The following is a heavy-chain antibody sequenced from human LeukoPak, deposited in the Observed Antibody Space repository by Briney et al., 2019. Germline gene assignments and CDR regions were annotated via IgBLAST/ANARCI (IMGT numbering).Heavy chain of an antibody. V-gene: IGHV3-21*01. CDR2: ISSSSSYI. Sequence: PGGSLRLSCAASGFTSRIYSMNSVRQALGKGLWWVSSISSSSSYIYYADSVKGRFTISRDNAKNSLYLQMNSLRAEDTAVYYCASVVAAAGIPWGQGTLVTVSS. CDR1: GFTSRIYS. CDR3: ASVVAAAGIP. D-gene: IGHD6-13*01. J-gene: IGHJ5*02.